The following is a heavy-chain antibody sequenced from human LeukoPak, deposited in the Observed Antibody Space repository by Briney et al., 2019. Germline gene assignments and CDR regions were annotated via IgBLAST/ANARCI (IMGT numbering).Heavy chain of an antibody. V-gene: IGHV3-33*05. J-gene: IGHJ5*01. Sequence: PGGSLRLSCAASGFTFSSYGMHWVRQAPGKGLDWVAVVSYEGTIKYYTDSAKGRFSISRDNSDNIVSLQMNNLTTEDTATYYCAREKFDSWGQGTLVTVSP. CDR3: AREKFDS. CDR2: VSYEGTIK. CDR1: GFTFSSYG.